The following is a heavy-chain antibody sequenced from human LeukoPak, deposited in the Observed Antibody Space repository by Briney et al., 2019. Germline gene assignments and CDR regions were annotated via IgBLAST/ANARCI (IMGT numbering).Heavy chain of an antibody. CDR1: GYTFTSYG. D-gene: IGHD3-22*01. Sequence: GASVKVSCKASGYTFTSYGISWVRQAPGQGLEWMGWISAYNGNTNYAQKLQGRVTMTRDMSTSTVYMELSSLRSEDTAVYYCARDHRRWYDREKESRYYFDYWGQGTLVTVSS. CDR3: ARDHRRWYDREKESRYYFDY. CDR2: ISAYNGNT. J-gene: IGHJ4*02. V-gene: IGHV1-18*01.